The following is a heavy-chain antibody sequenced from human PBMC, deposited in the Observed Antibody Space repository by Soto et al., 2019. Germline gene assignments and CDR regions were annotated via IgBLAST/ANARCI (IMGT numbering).Heavy chain of an antibody. J-gene: IGHJ5*02. V-gene: IGHV4-34*01. CDR2: INHSGST. CDR1: GGSFSGYY. Sequence: QVQLQQWGAGLLKPSETLSLTCAVYGGSFSGYYWSWIRQPPGQGLEWIGEINHSGSTNYNPSLKRRVTISVDTSKNQFSLKLSSVTAADTAVYYCAREGRVVVTAIYWFDPWGQGTLVTVSS. CDR3: AREGRVVVTAIYWFDP. D-gene: IGHD2-21*02.